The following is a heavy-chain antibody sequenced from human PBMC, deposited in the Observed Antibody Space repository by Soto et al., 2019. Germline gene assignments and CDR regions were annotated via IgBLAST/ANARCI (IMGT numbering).Heavy chain of an antibody. CDR1: GFTFSSYS. V-gene: IGHV3-21*01. D-gene: IGHD3-10*01. Sequence: GGSLRLSCAASGFTFSSYSMNWVRQAPGKGLEWVSSISSSSSYIYYADSVKGRFTISRDNAKNSLYLQMNSLRAEDTAVYYCARERGRTSGSYYVGNHGPFDYWGQGTLVTVSS. J-gene: IGHJ4*02. CDR2: ISSSSSYI. CDR3: ARERGRTSGSYYVGNHGPFDY.